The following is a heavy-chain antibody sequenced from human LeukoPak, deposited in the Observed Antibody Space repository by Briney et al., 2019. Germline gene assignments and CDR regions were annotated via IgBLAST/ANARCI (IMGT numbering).Heavy chain of an antibody. CDR1: GFTFSDYY. V-gene: IGHV3-11*01. J-gene: IGHJ6*03. D-gene: IGHD3-10*01. CDR2: ISSSGSTI. CDR3: ARVRFGESAGYYMDV. Sequence: GGSLRLSCTASGFTFSDYYMSWLRQAPGKGLEWVSYISSSGSTIYYADSVKGRFTISRDNAKNSLYLQMNSLRAEDTAVYYCARVRFGESAGYYMDVWGKGTTVTISS.